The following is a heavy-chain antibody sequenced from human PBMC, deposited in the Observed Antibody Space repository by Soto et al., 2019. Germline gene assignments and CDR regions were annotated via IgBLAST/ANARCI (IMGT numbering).Heavy chain of an antibody. V-gene: IGHV1-3*01. Sequence: ASVKVSCKASEYTFTTYAMHWVRQAPGQRLEWMGWINADTGNTEYSQKFQGRVTITRDTSASTAYMELSNLTSDDTAVYYCASLGPDYWGQGTLVTVSS. J-gene: IGHJ4*02. CDR1: EYTFTTYA. CDR3: ASLGPDY. D-gene: IGHD1-26*01. CDR2: INADTGNT.